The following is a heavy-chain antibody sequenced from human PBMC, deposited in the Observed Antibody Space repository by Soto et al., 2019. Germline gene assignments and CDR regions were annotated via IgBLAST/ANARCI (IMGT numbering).Heavy chain of an antibody. D-gene: IGHD3-10*01. CDR2: ISSSSSYI. J-gene: IGHJ6*03. CDR3: ARDGTMVRERGVYYYYMDV. CDR1: GFTFSSYS. Sequence: GGSLRLSCAASGFTFSSYSMNWVRQAPGKGLEWVSSISSSSSYIYYADSVKGRFTISRDNAKNSLYLQMNSLRAEDTAVYYCARDGTMVRERGVYYYYMDVWGKGTTVTVSS. V-gene: IGHV3-21*01.